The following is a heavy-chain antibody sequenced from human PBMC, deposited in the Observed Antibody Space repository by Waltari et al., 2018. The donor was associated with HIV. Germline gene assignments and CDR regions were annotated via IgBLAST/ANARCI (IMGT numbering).Heavy chain of an antibody. CDR3: ARILLWPSRYFGS. CDR2: FSYSGSS. D-gene: IGHD4-17*01. J-gene: IGHJ4*02. CDR1: GVSISSGDYF. V-gene: IGHV4-39*01. Sequence: QLHLQESGPGLVKPSETLSLTCTVSGVSISSGDYFWGWFRQPPGKGLEWIGSFSYSGSSYYSPSLKSRVTTSVDTSKNELSLKLSSVTAADTAVYYCARILLWPSRYFGSWGQGTLVTVSS.